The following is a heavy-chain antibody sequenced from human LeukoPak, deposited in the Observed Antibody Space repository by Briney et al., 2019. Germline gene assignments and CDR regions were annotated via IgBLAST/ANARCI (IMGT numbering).Heavy chain of an antibody. D-gene: IGHD3-22*01. J-gene: IGHJ4*02. CDR3: ARTTYYYDSSGYYRDY. CDR1: GGSISSYY. V-gene: IGHV4-4*07. Sequence: SETLSLTCTVSGGSISSYYWSWIRQPAGKGLEWIGRIYTSGSTNYNPSLKSRVTISVDTSKNQFSLKLSSVTAADTAVYYCARTTYYYDSSGYYRDYWGQGTLVTVSS. CDR2: IYTSGST.